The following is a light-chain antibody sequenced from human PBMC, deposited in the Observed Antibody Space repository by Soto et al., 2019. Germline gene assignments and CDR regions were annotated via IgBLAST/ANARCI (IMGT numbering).Light chain of an antibody. CDR2: GAS. Sequence: EIVLTQSPGTLSLSPGERATLFCRASQSVASPYLAWYQQKPGQAPRLLIYGASSRATGIPDRFSASGSGTDFTLTISRLEPEDFAVFYCQQYGNSPETFGQGIKVEIK. CDR1: QSVASPY. J-gene: IGKJ1*01. CDR3: QQYGNSPET. V-gene: IGKV3-20*01.